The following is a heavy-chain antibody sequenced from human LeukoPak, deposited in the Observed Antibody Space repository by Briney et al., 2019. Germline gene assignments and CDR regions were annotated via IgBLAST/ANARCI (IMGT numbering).Heavy chain of an antibody. Sequence: GGSLRLSCAASEFTFGNHWMSWVRQAPGKGLEWVANINQDASDIHYVDSVRGRFTISRDNARKSLYLQMNSLRGEDTAVYYCAREVALIGGFDRWGQGTLVTVSP. D-gene: IGHD2-8*01. J-gene: IGHJ4*02. V-gene: IGHV3-7*01. CDR2: INQDASDI. CDR3: AREVALIGGFDR. CDR1: EFTFGNHW.